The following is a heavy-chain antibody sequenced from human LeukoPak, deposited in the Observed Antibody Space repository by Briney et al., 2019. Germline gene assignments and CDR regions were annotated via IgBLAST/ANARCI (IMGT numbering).Heavy chain of an antibody. Sequence: GGSLRLSCAASGFTFSSYAMSWVRQAPGKGLEWVSAISGSGGSTYHADFVKGRFTISRDNSKNTLYLQMNTLRAEDTAVYYCASAPAYDFLTGYSQPDYWGQGTLVTVSS. V-gene: IGHV3-23*01. CDR2: ISGSGGST. CDR1: GFTFSSYA. CDR3: ASAPAYDFLTGYSQPDY. D-gene: IGHD3-9*01. J-gene: IGHJ4*02.